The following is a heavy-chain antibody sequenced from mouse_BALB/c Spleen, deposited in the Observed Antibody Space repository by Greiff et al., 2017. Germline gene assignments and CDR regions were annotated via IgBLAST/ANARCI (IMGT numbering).Heavy chain of an antibody. CDR1: GFSLTSYG. CDR3: ARSQGAYYRDYYAMDY. CDR2: IWSGGST. D-gene: IGHD2-14*01. J-gene: IGHJ4*01. Sequence: VQRVESGPGLVQPSQSLSITCTVSGFSLTSYGVHWVRQSPGKGLEWLGVIWSGGSTDYNAAFISRLSISKDNSKSQVFFKMNSLQANDTAIYYCARSQGAYYRDYYAMDYWGQGTSVTVSS. V-gene: IGHV2-2*02.